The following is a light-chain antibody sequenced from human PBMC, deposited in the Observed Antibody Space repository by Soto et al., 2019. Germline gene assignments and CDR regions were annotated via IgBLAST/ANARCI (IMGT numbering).Light chain of an antibody. CDR3: QQFNSYVWT. V-gene: IGKV1-5*03. CDR1: QSLNNW. CDR2: KAS. Sequence: DIQMIQSPSTLSASVGDRVTITCRASQSLNNWLAWYQQKPGKAPKLLIYKASSLESGVPSRFSCSGSGTEFTLTISSLQPDDFATYYCQQFNSYVWTFGQGTKVEIK. J-gene: IGKJ1*01.